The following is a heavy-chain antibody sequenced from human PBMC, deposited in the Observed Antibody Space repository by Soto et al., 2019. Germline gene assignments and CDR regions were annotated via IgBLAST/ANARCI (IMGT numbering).Heavy chain of an antibody. Sequence: SETLSLTCAVYGGSFSGYYWGWIRQPPGKGLEWIGEINHSGSTNYNPSLKSRVTISVDTSKNQFSLKLSSVTAANTAVYYCARVHYYDNVNGMDVWGQGTTVTVSS. V-gene: IGHV4-34*01. CDR1: GGSFSGYY. CDR3: ARVHYYDNVNGMDV. J-gene: IGHJ6*02. CDR2: INHSGST. D-gene: IGHD3-22*01.